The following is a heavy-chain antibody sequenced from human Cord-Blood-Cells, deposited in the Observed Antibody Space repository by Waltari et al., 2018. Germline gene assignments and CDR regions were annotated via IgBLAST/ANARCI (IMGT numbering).Heavy chain of an antibody. J-gene: IGHJ4*02. D-gene: IGHD1-20*01. CDR1: GDSVSSNSAG. V-gene: IGHV6-1*01. CDR2: PYYRSKLYN. CDR3: ARDTRYNCNYFDY. Sequence: QVQLQQSGPGLVKPSQSLSLTCDICGDSVSSNSAGWKWIGQCPTRGLEWLGRPYYRSKLYNDSAVSVKIRLAIIPDTSNNQFSLQLNSVTPEATAVYYCARDTRYNCNYFDYWGQGTLVTVSS.